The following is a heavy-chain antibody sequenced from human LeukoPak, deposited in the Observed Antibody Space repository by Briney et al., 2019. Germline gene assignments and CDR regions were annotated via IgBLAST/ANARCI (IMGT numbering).Heavy chain of an antibody. CDR2: ISGSGGST. CDR1: GFTFSSYA. Sequence: GASLRLSCAASGFTFSSYAMSWVRQAPGKGLEWVSAISGSGGSTYYADSVKGRFTISRENSKNTLYLQMNSLRAEDTAVYYCAKRGREYYDSSGYLDYWGQGTLVTVSS. D-gene: IGHD3-22*01. CDR3: AKRGREYYDSSGYLDY. J-gene: IGHJ4*02. V-gene: IGHV3-23*01.